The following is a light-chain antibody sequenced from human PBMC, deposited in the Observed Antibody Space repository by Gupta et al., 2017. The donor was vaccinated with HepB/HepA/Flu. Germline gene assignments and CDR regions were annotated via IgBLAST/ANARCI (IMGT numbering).Light chain of an antibody. CDR1: KLGDKY. CDR2: QDS. CDR3: QAWDSSTAV. Sequence: SHELTQPPSVSVSPGQTASITYSGDKLGDKYACWYQQKPGQSPVLVIYQDSKRPSGLSERFSGSNSGNTATLTIGGTQAMDDAAYYCQAWDSSTAVFGGGNKLTVL. V-gene: IGLV3-1*01. J-gene: IGLJ2*01.